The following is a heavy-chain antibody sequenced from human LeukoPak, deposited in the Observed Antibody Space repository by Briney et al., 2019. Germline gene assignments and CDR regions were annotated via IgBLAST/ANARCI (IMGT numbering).Heavy chain of an antibody. D-gene: IGHD6-19*01. Sequence: EASVNVSFKSSGYTFTSYCISWVRQAPGQGLEWMGWVSAYNGNTNYAQKLQGRVTMTTDTSTSTAYMELRSLRSDDTAVYYCARDSRKSSGWSFGHYWGQGTLVTVSS. CDR3: ARDSRKSSGWSFGHY. CDR1: GYTFTSYC. CDR2: VSAYNGNT. J-gene: IGHJ4*02. V-gene: IGHV1-18*01.